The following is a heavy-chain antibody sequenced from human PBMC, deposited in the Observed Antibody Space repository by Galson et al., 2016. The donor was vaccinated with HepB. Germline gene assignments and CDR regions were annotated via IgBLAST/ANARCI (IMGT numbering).Heavy chain of an antibody. D-gene: IGHD2-2*01. CDR1: GGSISSGGYY. V-gene: IGHV4-31*03. CDR3: AREGYWATSSCNEDYYGMDV. J-gene: IGHJ6*04. CDR2: IYHSGSA. Sequence: TLSLTCTVSGGSISSGGYYWSWIRQRPGKGLEWIGYIYHSGSAYYNPSLTSRVTLSVDTSKNQFSLHLGSVTAADTAVYYCAREGYWATSSCNEDYYGMDVLGKGTTVTVSS.